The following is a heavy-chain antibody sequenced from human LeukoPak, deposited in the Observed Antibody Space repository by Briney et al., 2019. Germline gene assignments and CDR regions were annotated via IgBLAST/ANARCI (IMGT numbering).Heavy chain of an antibody. CDR1: GFTFSTYW. D-gene: IGHD1-1*01. V-gene: IGHV3-7*04. CDR3: ARDSPGYLAYDS. Sequence: TGGSLRLSCAASGFTFSTYWMTWVRQAPGKGPEWVANIKEDGSATYYVDSVEGRFTISRDNAKKSLYLQMNSLRAEDTAVYYCARDSPGYLAYDSWGQGTLVTVST. CDR2: IKEDGSAT. J-gene: IGHJ4*02.